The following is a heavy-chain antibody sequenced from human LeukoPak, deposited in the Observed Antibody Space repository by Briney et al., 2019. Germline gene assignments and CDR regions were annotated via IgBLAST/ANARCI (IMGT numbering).Heavy chain of an antibody. V-gene: IGHV1-46*01. CDR3: ARDWFGNYAGFDY. Sequence: GASVKVSCKASGYTFTSYFIHWVRQAPGQGLEWVGIINPAGGSPSYAQRFQGRVTMTRDTSTSTVYMDLSSLRSEDSAVYHCARDWFGNYAGFDYWGQGTLVTVSS. J-gene: IGHJ4*02. D-gene: IGHD1-7*01. CDR1: GYTFTSYF. CDR2: INPAGGSP.